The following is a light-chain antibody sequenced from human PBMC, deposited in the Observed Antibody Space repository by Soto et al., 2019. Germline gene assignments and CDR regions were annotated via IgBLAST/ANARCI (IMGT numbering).Light chain of an antibody. V-gene: IGKV3-20*01. CDR3: QQYGSSPPT. CDR2: GAS. J-gene: IGKJ1*01. Sequence: EIVMTQSPATLSVSPGQGATLSCRASQPISRNLAWYQQKPGQAPRLLIYGASTRATDIPGRFSGSGSGTDFTLTITRLEPEDFALYYCQQYGSSPPTFGQGTKVDIK. CDR1: QPISRN.